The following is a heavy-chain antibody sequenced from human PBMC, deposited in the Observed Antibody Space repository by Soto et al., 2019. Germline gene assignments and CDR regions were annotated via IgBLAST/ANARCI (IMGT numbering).Heavy chain of an antibody. Sequence: EVQLVESGGGLVQPGGSLKLSCAASGFTFSGSAMHWVRQASGKGLEWVGRIRSKANSYATAYAASVKGRFTISRDDSKNTAYLQMNSLKPEDTAVYYCTRRDGGNYDYVWGSQFDYWGQGTLVTVSS. D-gene: IGHD3-16*01. V-gene: IGHV3-73*02. CDR1: GFTFSGSA. J-gene: IGHJ4*02. CDR2: IRSKANSYAT. CDR3: TRRDGGNYDYVWGSQFDY.